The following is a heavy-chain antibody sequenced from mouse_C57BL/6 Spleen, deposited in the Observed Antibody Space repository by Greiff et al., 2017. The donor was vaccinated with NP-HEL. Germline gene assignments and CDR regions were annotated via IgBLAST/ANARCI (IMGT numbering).Heavy chain of an antibody. J-gene: IGHJ4*01. CDR3: ARGGFQYGGYYAMDY. CDR2: IDPSDSET. D-gene: IGHD1-1*01. CDR1: GYTFTSYW. Sequence: VQLQQPGAELVRPGSSVKLSCKASGYTFTSYWMHWVKQRPIQGLEWIGNIDPSDSETHYNQKFKDKATLTVDKSSSTAYMQLSSLTSEDSAVYYCARGGFQYGGYYAMDYWGQGTSVTVSS. V-gene: IGHV1-52*01.